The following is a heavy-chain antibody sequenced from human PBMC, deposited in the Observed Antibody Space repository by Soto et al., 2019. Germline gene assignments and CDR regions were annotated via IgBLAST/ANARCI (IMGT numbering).Heavy chain of an antibody. CDR3: ARDGPETDYYDSSGPQGFDY. CDR1: GFTFSSYW. D-gene: IGHD3-22*01. V-gene: IGHV3-74*01. J-gene: IGHJ4*02. Sequence: PGGSLRLSCAASGFTFSSYWMHWVRQAPGKGLVWVSRINSDGSSTSYADSVKGRFTISRDNAKNTLYLQMNSLRAEDTAVYYCARDGPETDYYDSSGPQGFDYWGQGTLVTVSS. CDR2: INSDGSST.